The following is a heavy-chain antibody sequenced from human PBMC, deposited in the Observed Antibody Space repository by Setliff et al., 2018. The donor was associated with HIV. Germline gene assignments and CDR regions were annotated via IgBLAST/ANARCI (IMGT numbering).Heavy chain of an antibody. V-gene: IGHV3-48*03. D-gene: IGHD2-21*02. CDR3: ARGDRRDY. CDR1: GFSFSTYE. J-gene: IGHJ4*02. Sequence: PGGSLRLSCATSGFSFSTYEMDWVRQAPGKGLEWISHISSSGSIEYYADSVKGRFTISRDNAKNSVYLQMNTLRAEDTAVYYCARGDRRDYWGQGTLVTVSS. CDR2: ISSSGSIE.